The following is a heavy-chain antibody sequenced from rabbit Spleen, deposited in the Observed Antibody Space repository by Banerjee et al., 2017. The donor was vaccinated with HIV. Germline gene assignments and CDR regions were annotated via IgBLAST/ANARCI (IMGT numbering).Heavy chain of an antibody. CDR3: AREDVGGSVSL. D-gene: IGHD1-1*01. V-gene: IGHV1S7*01. CDR2: IYPITETT. J-gene: IGHJ4*01. CDR1: GFTLSSYY. Sequence: QLEESGGGLVQPGGSLKLSCKASGFTLSSYYMNWVRQAPGKGLEWIGIIYPITETTYYANWVNGRFTVSSDNAQNTVDLQMNSLTAADTATYFCAREDVGGSVSLWGQGTLVTVS.